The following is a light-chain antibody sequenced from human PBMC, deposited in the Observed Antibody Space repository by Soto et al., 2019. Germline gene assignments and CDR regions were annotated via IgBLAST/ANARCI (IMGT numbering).Light chain of an antibody. CDR3: QQGT. CDR1: HTIVSSY. J-gene: IGKJ3*01. Sequence: EVVLTQSPGTLSLSPGERATLSCRASHTIVSSYLAWYQQKPGQAPRLLLYGASNRATGIPDRFSGNGSGTDFTLTISRVEPEDFAVYYCQQGTFGPGTRVEIK. V-gene: IGKV3-20*01. CDR2: GAS.